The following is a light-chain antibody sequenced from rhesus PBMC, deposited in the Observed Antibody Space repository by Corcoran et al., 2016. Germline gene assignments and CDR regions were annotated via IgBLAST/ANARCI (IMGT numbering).Light chain of an antibody. J-gene: IGKJ1*01. Sequence: DIVMTQTPVSLPITPGEPASISCRSSQSLLHSNGNTYLHWYLQKPGQSPQLLIYGGSNRPSGVPDRFSGSGSGTDFTLKISKVEAEDIGVYYCVQTIAFPRTFGQGTKVDIK. V-gene: IGKV2-72*01. CDR1: QSLLHSNGNTY. CDR2: GGS. CDR3: VQTIAFPRT.